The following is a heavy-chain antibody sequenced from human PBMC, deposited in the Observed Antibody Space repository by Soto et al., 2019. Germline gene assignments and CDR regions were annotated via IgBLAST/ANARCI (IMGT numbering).Heavy chain of an antibody. D-gene: IGHD3-16*02. CDR3: AIGDDDDYRYPNNDGFDV. V-gene: IGHV1-69*02. J-gene: IGHJ3*01. CDR2: IIPILDMT. Sequence: QVHLVQSGAEVKKPGSSVKVSCKASGGSFNSHAITWVRQAPGQGLEWMGRIIPILDMTNYAQRFQGRVTITADKSTSTAYMDLSSLRSDDTAMYYCAIGDDDDYRYPNNDGFDVWGQGTKVTVSS. CDR1: GGSFNSHA.